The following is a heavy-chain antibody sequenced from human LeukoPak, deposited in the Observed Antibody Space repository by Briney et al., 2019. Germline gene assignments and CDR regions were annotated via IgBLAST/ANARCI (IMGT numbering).Heavy chain of an antibody. J-gene: IGHJ4*02. V-gene: IGHV1-2*02. CDR3: ARKVSSSDTAMADFDY. D-gene: IGHD5-18*01. CDR1: GGTFSSYA. CDR2: INPNSGGT. Sequence: ASVKVSCKASGGTFSSYAISWVRQAPGQGLEWMGWINPNSGGTNYAQKFQGRVTMTRDTSISTAYMELSRLRSDDTAVYYCARKVSSSDTAMADFDYWGQGTLVTVSS.